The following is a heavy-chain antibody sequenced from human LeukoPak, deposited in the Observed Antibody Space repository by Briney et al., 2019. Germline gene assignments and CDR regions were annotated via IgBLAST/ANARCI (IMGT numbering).Heavy chain of an antibody. V-gene: IGHV3-33*01. CDR2: IWYDGGNK. CDR1: GFTFTSYG. D-gene: IGHD6-19*01. CDR3: ARVRAGYSSGWTGVDC. J-gene: IGHJ4*02. Sequence: GGSLRLSCAASGFTFTSYGMHWVRQAPGKGLEWVAVIWYDGGNKFYADSMKGRFTISRDNSKDTLYLQMNSLRAEDTAVYYCARVRAGYSSGWTGVDCWGQGTLVTVSS.